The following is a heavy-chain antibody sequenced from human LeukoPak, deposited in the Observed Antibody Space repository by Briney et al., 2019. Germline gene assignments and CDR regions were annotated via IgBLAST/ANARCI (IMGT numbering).Heavy chain of an antibody. D-gene: IGHD3-3*01. CDR1: GYTFTSYY. Sequence: GASVKVSCKASGYTFTSYYMHWVRQAPGQGLEWMGIINPSGGSTSYAQKFQGRVTMTRDMSTSTVYMELSSLRSEDTAVYYCARAPTIFGGIDYWGQGTLVTVSS. J-gene: IGHJ4*02. CDR3: ARAPTIFGGIDY. V-gene: IGHV1-46*01. CDR2: INPSGGST.